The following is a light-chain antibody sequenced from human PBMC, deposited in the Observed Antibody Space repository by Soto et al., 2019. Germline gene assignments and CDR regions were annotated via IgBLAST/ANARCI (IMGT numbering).Light chain of an antibody. CDR1: QNINIW. J-gene: IGKJ1*01. CDR3: QQYDDYWT. CDR2: RAS. V-gene: IGKV1-5*03. Sequence: DIQMTQSPSTLSASVGDRVTITCRASQNINIWLAWYQQKPGKAPKLLIYRASNLESGVPSRFSGSGSGTEFTLTISSLQPDDSATYYCQQYDDYWTFGQGTKVEVK.